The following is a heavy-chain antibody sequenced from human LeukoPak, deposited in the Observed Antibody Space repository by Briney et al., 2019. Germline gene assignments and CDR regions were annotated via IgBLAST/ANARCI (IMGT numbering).Heavy chain of an antibody. CDR2: IRHDGNNK. Sequence: PGGSLRLSCAASGFTFKNYAVHWVRQAPGKGLEWVAFIRHDGNNKYYADSVKGRFTISRDNSKNTLYLQINSLRPEDTAVYYCARGGVTMVRGAPFDYWGQGTLVTVSS. D-gene: IGHD3-10*01. V-gene: IGHV3-30*02. J-gene: IGHJ4*02. CDR3: ARGGVTMVRGAPFDY. CDR1: GFTFKNYA.